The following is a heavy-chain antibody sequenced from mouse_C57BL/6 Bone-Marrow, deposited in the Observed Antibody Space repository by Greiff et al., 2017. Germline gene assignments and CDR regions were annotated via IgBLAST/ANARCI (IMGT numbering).Heavy chain of an antibody. J-gene: IGHJ3*01. CDR1: GFTFSDFY. Sequence: EVKLMESGGGLVQSGRSLRLSCATSGFTFSDFYMEWVRQAPGKGLEWIAASRNKANDYTTEYSASVKGRFIVSRDTSPSILYLQMSALRAEDTAIYYCARDADWAWFAYWGQGTLVTVSA. V-gene: IGHV7-1*01. D-gene: IGHD4-1*01. CDR2: SRNKANDYTT. CDR3: ARDADWAWFAY.